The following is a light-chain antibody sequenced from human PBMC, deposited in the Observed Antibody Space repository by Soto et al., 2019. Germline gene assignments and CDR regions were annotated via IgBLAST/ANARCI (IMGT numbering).Light chain of an antibody. CDR3: QQYQSYPWT. J-gene: IGKJ1*01. CDR2: KAS. V-gene: IGKV1-5*03. CDR1: QSIRSW. Sequence: DIQMTQSPSTVSASVGDRVTITCRASQSIRSWLAWYQQKPGKAPKLLIYKASSLESGIPSRFSGSESGTEFTLTISSLQPDDFATYYCQQYQSYPWTFGQGTKVEIK.